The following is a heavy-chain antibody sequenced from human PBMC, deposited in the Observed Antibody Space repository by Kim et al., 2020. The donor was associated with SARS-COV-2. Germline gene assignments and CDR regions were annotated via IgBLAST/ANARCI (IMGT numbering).Heavy chain of an antibody. CDR3: AKGGDCYYY. J-gene: IGHJ4*02. CDR1: GFTFTNYA. CDR2: ISGSGGNT. Sequence: GGSLRLSCAASGFTFTNYAMSWVRQAPGKGLEWVSTISGSGGNTYFADSVKGRFTISRDNSKNTLYLQMNSLRAEDTAKYYCAKGGDCYYYWGQGSLVTVSS. V-gene: IGHV3-23*01. D-gene: IGHD2-21*02.